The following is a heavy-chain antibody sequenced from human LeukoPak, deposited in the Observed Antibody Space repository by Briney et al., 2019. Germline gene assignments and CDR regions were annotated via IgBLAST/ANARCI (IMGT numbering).Heavy chain of an antibody. D-gene: IGHD6-25*01. Sequence: SSETLSLTCTVSGGSISTISGSTYYWGWIRQAPGKGLEWIGSLFYGENSHYNPSLTSRATLSVDTSNNQFSLKLTSVTAADAAVYFCARQLPTAAADTRGYFDYWGQGTVVTVSS. CDR1: GGSISTISGSTYY. CDR2: LFYGENS. CDR3: ARQLPTAAADTRGYFDY. V-gene: IGHV4-39*01. J-gene: IGHJ4*02.